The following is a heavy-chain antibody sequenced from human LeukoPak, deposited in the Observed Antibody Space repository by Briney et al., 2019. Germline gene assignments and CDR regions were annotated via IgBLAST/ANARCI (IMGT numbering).Heavy chain of an antibody. Sequence: GGSLRLSCAASGFTFSDYFMSWIRQAPGKGLEWVSYFSSSSSYTTYADSVKGRFTISRDNAKNTVYLQMNSLRVDDTAVYYCARDYGYTPYYFDYWGQGTLVTVSS. CDR2: FSSSSSYT. CDR1: GFTFSDYF. D-gene: IGHD5-18*01. CDR3: ARDYGYTPYYFDY. V-gene: IGHV3-11*05. J-gene: IGHJ4*01.